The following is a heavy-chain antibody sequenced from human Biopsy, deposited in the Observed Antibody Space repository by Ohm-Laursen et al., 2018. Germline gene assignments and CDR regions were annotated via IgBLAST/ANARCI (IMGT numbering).Heavy chain of an antibody. CDR1: GGSISNNNYY. Sequence: GTLSLTCTVSGGSISNNNYYWGWIRQPPGKGLEWIGSILYRGSTHYKPSHKSRVNISVDTSKNQFSLKLNSVTAADTAVYYCARGTNYYGSGRNRHWFDPWGQGTQVTVSS. D-gene: IGHD3-10*01. V-gene: IGHV4-39*01. CDR2: ILYRGST. J-gene: IGHJ5*02. CDR3: ARGTNYYGSGRNRHWFDP.